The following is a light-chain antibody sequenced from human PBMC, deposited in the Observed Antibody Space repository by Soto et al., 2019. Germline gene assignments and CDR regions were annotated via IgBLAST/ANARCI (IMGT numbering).Light chain of an antibody. CDR3: CSYAGNSLWV. Sequence: QSVLTQPRSVSGSPGQSVTISCTGTSSDVGGYHYVSWYQQHPGKAPKLMIYDVSQWPSGVPDRFSGSKSGNTASLTISGLQAEDEADYYCCSYAGNSLWVFGGGTKVTVL. CDR1: SSDVGGYHY. V-gene: IGLV2-11*01. CDR2: DVS. J-gene: IGLJ3*02.